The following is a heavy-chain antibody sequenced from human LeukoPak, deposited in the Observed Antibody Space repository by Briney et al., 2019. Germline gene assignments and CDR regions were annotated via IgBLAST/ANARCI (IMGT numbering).Heavy chain of an antibody. CDR1: GGSMNSGGDY. CDR2: IYTGGRT. J-gene: IGHJ5*02. Sequence: PSQTLSLTCSVSGGSMNSGGDYWTWIRQPAGKQLEWIGLIYTGGRTNYNPSLKRRVTISIDTSKNQFSLTLASVTVADTAVYYCARDFRPWGQGTLVTVSS. V-gene: IGHV4-61*02. D-gene: IGHD3-10*01. CDR3: ARDFRP.